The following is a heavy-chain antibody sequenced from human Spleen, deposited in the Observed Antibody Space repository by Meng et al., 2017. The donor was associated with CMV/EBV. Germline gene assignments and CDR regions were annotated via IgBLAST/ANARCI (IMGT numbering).Heavy chain of an antibody. CDR2: IYSGGSST. J-gene: IGHJ4*02. CDR3: ANSFNEGWDY. CDR1: GFTFSSYA. Sequence: GGSLRLSCAASGFTFSSYAMSWVRQAPGKGLEWVSVIYSGGSSTYYADSVKGRFTISRDNSKNTLYLQMNSLRAEDTAVYYCANSFNEGWDYWGQGTLVTVSS. D-gene: IGHD1-1*01. V-gene: IGHV3-23*03.